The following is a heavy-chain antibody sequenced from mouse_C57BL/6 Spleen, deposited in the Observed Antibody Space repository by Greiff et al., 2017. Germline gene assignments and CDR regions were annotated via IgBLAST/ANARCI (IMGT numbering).Heavy chain of an antibody. D-gene: IGHD2-5*01. CDR1: GFTFSSYA. CDR2: ISDGGSYT. J-gene: IGHJ2*01. V-gene: IGHV5-4*01. Sequence: EVQLVESGGGLVKPGGSLKLSCAASGFTFSSYAMSWVRQTPEKRLEWVATISDGGSYTYYPDNVKGRFTISRDNAKNNLYLQMSHLKSEDTAMYYCARAAYYSNYHYFDYWGQSTTLTVSS. CDR3: ARAAYYSNYHYFDY.